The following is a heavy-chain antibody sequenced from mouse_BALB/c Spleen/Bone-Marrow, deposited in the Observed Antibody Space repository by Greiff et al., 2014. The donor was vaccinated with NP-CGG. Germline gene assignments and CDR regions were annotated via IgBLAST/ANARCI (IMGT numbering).Heavy chain of an antibody. CDR3: ASDTMDY. Sequence: QVQLQQPGPELVKPGASVRISCKASGYTFTSYYIHWVKQRPGQGLEWIGWIYPCNVNTKYNEKFKGKATLTADKSSSTAYVQLINLTSEDSAVYFCASDTMDYWGQGTSVTVSS. V-gene: IGHV1S56*01. CDR2: IYPCNVNT. CDR1: GYTFTSYY. J-gene: IGHJ4*01.